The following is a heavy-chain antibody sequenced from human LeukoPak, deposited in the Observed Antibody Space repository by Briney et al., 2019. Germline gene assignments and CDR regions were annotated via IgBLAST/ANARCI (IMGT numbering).Heavy chain of an antibody. CDR1: GFTFDDYA. CDR2: ISWNSGSI. Sequence: PGGSLRLSCAASGFTFDDYAMHWVLQAPGKGLEWVSGISWNSGSIGYADSVKGRFTISRDNAKNSLYLQMNSLRAEDTALYYCAKEYVGALRYWGQGTLVTVSS. D-gene: IGHD1-26*01. J-gene: IGHJ4*02. CDR3: AKEYVGALRY. V-gene: IGHV3-9*01.